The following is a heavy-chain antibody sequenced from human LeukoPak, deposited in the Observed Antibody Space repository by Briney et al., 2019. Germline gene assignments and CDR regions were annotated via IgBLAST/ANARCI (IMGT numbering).Heavy chain of an antibody. D-gene: IGHD3-10*01. CDR3: ATRYYYGSGSYYTGGDY. CDR1: GGSISSGGYY. V-gene: IGHV4-31*03. J-gene: IGHJ4*02. CDR2: IYYSGST. Sequence: SETLSLTCTVSGGSISSGGYYWSWIRQHPGKGLEWIGYIYYSGSTYYNPPLKSRVTISVDTSKNQFSLKLSSVTAADTAVYYCATRYYYGSGSYYTGGDYWGQGTLVTVSS.